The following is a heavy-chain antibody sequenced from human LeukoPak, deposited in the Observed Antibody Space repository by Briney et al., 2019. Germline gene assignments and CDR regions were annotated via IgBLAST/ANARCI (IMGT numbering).Heavy chain of an antibody. CDR3: AGREDGGVFDY. V-gene: IGHV1-69*13. J-gene: IGHJ4*02. Sequence: SVKVSCKASGGTFSSYAISWVRQAPGQGLEWMGGIIPIFGTANYAQRFQGRVTITADESTSTAYMELSSLRSEDTAVYYCAGREDGGVFDYWGQGTLVTVSS. D-gene: IGHD3-10*01. CDR1: GGTFSSYA. CDR2: IIPIFGTA.